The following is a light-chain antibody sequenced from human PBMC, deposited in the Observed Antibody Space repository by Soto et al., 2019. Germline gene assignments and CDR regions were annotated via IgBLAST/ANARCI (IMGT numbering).Light chain of an antibody. CDR2: DVS. J-gene: IGKJ2*01. V-gene: IGKV3-20*01. CDR3: KQYANSVMYP. CDR1: QSVRSSF. Sequence: EIVLTQSPGTLSLSPGERATLSCRSSQSVRSSFFAWYQQKPGQAPRLLIYDVSVRATGIPDRCSGSGSATDFPLTINRLEHEDFAVYYCKQYANSVMYPFGQATKLEIK.